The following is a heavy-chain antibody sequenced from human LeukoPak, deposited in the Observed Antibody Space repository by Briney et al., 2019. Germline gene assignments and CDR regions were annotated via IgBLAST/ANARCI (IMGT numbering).Heavy chain of an antibody. J-gene: IGHJ4*02. V-gene: IGHV1-24*01. CDR2: FDPEDGET. CDR1: GYTLTELS. Sequence: ASVTVSCKVSGYTLTELSMHWVRQAPGKGLEWMGGFDPEDGETIYAQKFQGRVTMTEDTSTDTAYMELSSLRSEDTAVYYCATTRPGYYDFWSGYKTLDYWGQGTLVTVSS. CDR3: ATTRPGYYDFWSGYKTLDY. D-gene: IGHD3-3*01.